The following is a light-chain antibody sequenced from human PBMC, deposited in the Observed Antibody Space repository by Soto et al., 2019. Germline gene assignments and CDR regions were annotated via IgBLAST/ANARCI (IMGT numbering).Light chain of an antibody. CDR1: SSDVGGYNF. CDR2: EVT. V-gene: IGLV2-14*01. J-gene: IGLJ3*02. CDR3: GSFTTATTWV. Sequence: QSALTQPASVSGSPGQSITISCTGTSSDVGGYNFVSWYQFHPGKAPKLMLFEVTKRPSGVSNRFSGSKSANTASLTISGLQPEDEGDYYCGSFTTATTWVFGGGTKVTVL.